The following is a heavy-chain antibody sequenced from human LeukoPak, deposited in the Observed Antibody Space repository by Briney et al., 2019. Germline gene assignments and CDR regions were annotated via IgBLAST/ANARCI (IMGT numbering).Heavy chain of an antibody. CDR2: ISHSGST. V-gene: IGHV4-34*01. CDR1: GGSFSGYY. CDR3: ARDGYNRKPFDY. J-gene: IGHJ4*02. Sequence: SETLSLTCAVYGGSFSGYYWSWIRQPPGKGLEWIGEISHSGSTNYNPSLKSRVTISVDTSKNQFSLKLSSVTAADTAVYYCARDGYNRKPFDYWGQGTLVTVSS. D-gene: IGHD5-24*01.